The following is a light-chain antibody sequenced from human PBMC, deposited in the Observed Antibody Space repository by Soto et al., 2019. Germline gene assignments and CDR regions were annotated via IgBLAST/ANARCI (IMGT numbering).Light chain of an antibody. J-gene: IGKJ2*01. V-gene: IGKV3-20*01. Sequence: DIVLTQSPGTLSLSPGERATLSCRAGQSITWHYLAWYQQKPGQAPSLLIYGASIRATGVPDRFSGSGSGKDFTLTISRLEPEDFAVYYCQQYVSSPYTFGQGTNLEIK. CDR2: GAS. CDR1: QSITWHY. CDR3: QQYVSSPYT.